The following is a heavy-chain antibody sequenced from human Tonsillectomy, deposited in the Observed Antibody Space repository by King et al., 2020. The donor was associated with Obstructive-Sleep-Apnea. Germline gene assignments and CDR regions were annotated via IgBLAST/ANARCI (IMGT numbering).Heavy chain of an antibody. V-gene: IGHV3-30*04. CDR2: IWYDGDNK. CDR3: AREFNDYEDFYGLDV. J-gene: IGHJ6*02. CDR1: VFTFRSYA. Sequence: QVQLVESGGGVVQPGRSLRLSCATSVFTFRSYAMHWVRQSPGKGLEWVAGIWYDGDNKHYADSVKGRCTISRDNSKNMLYLQMNSLRDEDTAVYYCAREFNDYEDFYGLDVWGQGTTVTVSS. D-gene: IGHD4-17*01.